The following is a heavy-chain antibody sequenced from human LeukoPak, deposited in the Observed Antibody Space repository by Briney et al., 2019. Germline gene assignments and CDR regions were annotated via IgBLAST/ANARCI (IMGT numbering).Heavy chain of an antibody. CDR1: GGSISSYY. CDR2: IYYSGST. CDR3: ARHSTGNNPDNNWFDP. V-gene: IGHV4-59*01. Sequence: SETLSLTCTVSGGSISSYYWSWIRQPPGKGLEWIGYIYYSGSTNYNPSLKSRVTISVDTSKNQFSLKLSSVTAADTAVYYCARHSTGNNPDNNWFDPWGQGTLVTVSS. D-gene: IGHD1/OR15-1a*01. J-gene: IGHJ5*02.